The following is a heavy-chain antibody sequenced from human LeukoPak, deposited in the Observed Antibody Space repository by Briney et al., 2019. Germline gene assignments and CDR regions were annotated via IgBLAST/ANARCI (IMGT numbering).Heavy chain of an antibody. CDR2: ISSSSSYI. Sequence: KTGGSLRLSCAASGFTFSSYSMNWVRQAPGKGLEWVSSISSSSSYIYYADSVKGRFTISRDNAKNSLYLQMNSLRAEDTAVYYCAGSSIVATIAGGDYWGQGTLVTVSS. V-gene: IGHV3-21*01. J-gene: IGHJ4*02. CDR3: AGSSIVATIAGGDY. D-gene: IGHD5-12*01. CDR1: GFTFSSYS.